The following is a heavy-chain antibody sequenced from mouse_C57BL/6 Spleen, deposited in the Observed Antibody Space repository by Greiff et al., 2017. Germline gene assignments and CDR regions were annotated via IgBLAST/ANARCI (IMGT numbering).Heavy chain of an antibody. V-gene: IGHV5-4*01. CDR1: GFTFSSYA. D-gene: IGHD2-1*01. Sequence: EVQLVESGGGLVKPGGSLKLSCAASGFTFSSYAMSWVRQTPEKRLEWVATISDGGSYTYYPDNVKGRFTISRDNAKNNLYLQMSHLKSEDTAMYYCARAGYYGFDYGGQGTTLTVSS. CDR2: ISDGGSYT. CDR3: ARAGYYGFDY. J-gene: IGHJ2*01.